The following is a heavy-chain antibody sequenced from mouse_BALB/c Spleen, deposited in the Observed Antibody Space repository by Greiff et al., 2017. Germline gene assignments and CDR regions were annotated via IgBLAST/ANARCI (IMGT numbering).Heavy chain of an antibody. D-gene: IGHD4-1*02. CDR1: GYTFTSYW. V-gene: IGHV1-52*01. J-gene: IGHJ4*01. CDR2: IDPYDSET. CDR3: ARTRGSTGTGYAMDY. Sequence: VQLQQSGAELVRPGASVKLSCKASGYTFTSYWMNWVKQRPEQGLEWIGRIDPYDSETHYNQKVKYKAILTVDKSSSTAYMQLSSLTSEDSAVYYCARTRGSTGTGYAMDYWGQGTSVTVSS.